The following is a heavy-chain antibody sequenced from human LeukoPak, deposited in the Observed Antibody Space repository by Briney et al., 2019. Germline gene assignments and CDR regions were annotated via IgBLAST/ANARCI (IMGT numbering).Heavy chain of an antibody. CDR3: ARDRGEAARPRIYFDY. CDR1: GFTFSSYE. CDR2: ISSSGSTI. J-gene: IGHJ4*02. V-gene: IGHV3-48*03. D-gene: IGHD6-6*01. Sequence: GGSLRLSCAASGFTFSSYEMNWVRQAPGKGLEWVSYISSSGSTIYYADSVKGRFTISRDNAKNSLYLQMNSLRAEDTAVYYCARDRGEAARPRIYFDYWGQGTLVTVSS.